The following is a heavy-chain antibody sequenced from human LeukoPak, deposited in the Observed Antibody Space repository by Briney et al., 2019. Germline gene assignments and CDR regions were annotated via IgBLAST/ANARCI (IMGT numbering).Heavy chain of an antibody. CDR3: AREGITAASFIWFDP. Sequence: SETLSLTCTVSGGSISSYYWSWIRQPPGKGLEWSGYIYYSGSTNYNPSLKSRVTISVDTSKNQFSLKLSSVTAADTAVYYCAREGITAASFIWFDPWGQGTLVTVSS. V-gene: IGHV4-59*01. CDR1: GGSISSYY. J-gene: IGHJ5*02. CDR2: IYYSGST. D-gene: IGHD6-13*01.